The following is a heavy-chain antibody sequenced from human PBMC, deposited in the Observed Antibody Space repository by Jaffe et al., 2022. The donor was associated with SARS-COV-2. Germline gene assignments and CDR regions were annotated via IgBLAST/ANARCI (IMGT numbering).Heavy chain of an antibody. Sequence: QVQLVESGGGVVQPGRSLRLSCAASGFTFSSYGMHWVRQAPGKGLEWVAVIWYDGSNKYYADSVKGRFTISRDNSKNTLYLQMNSLRAEDTAVYYCARDPGYSYGPRGYYFDYWGQGTLVTVSS. D-gene: IGHD5-18*01. V-gene: IGHV3-33*01. CDR1: GFTFSSYG. J-gene: IGHJ4*02. CDR2: IWYDGSNK. CDR3: ARDPGYSYGPRGYYFDY.